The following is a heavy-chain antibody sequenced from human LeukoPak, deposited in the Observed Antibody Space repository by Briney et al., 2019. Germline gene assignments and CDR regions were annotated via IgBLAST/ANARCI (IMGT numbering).Heavy chain of an antibody. CDR2: IRWDGGDT. CDR3: ARERGTMIRAMAFEM. Sequence: GGSLRLSCVASGFIFHDYTMHWVRQAPGKGLEWVSLIRWDGGDTYYADSVKGRFTISRDNAQNSLYLQINSLRAEDTAVYYCARERGTMIRAMAFEMWGQGTMVTVSS. V-gene: IGHV3-43*01. J-gene: IGHJ3*02. CDR1: GFIFHDYT. D-gene: IGHD3-10*01.